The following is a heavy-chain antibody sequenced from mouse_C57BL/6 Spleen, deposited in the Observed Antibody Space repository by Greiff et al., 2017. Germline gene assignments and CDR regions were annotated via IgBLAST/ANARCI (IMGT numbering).Heavy chain of an antibody. CDR1: GYTFTSYG. Sequence: VKLQESGAELARPGASVKLSCTASGYTFTSYGISWVKQRTGQGLEWIGEIYPSSGNTYYNEKFKGKATLTEDKSSSTAYMELRSLTSEDSAVYFCARNSYSNYAFDDWGQGTTLTVSS. J-gene: IGHJ2*01. D-gene: IGHD2-5*01. CDR3: ARNSYSNYAFDD. V-gene: IGHV1-81*01. CDR2: IYPSSGNT.